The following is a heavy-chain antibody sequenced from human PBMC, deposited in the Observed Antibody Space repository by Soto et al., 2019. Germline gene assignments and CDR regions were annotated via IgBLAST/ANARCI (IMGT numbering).Heavy chain of an antibody. CDR1: GFTFSYYW. V-gene: IGHV3-74*01. J-gene: IGHJ3*01. CDR3: ARGDRGAFDL. Sequence: EVQLLESGGGLVQPGESLRLSCAASGFTFSYYWMHWVRQAPGMGLVWVSRIHSDGSSTPYADSVKGRFTISRDNARNTLYLHMNRLRAEDTAVYYCARGDRGAFDLWGQGTVVTVSS. D-gene: IGHD1-26*01. CDR2: IHSDGSST.